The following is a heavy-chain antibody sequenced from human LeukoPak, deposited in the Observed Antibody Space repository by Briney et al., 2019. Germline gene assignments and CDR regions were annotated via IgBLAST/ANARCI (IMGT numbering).Heavy chain of an antibody. CDR1: GGSISSGSYY. CDR3: ARASMVRGAKDY. J-gene: IGHJ4*02. Sequence: SETLSLTCTVSGGSISSGSYYWSWIRQPAGKGLEWIGRIYTSGSTNYNPSLKSRVTISVDTSKNQFSLKLSSVTAADTAVYYCARASMVRGAKDYWGQGTLVTVSS. CDR2: IYTSGST. V-gene: IGHV4-61*02. D-gene: IGHD3-10*01.